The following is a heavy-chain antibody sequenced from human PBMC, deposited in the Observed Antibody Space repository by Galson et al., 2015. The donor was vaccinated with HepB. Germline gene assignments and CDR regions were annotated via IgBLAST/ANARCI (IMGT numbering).Heavy chain of an antibody. D-gene: IGHD2-2*02. V-gene: IGHV3-48*02. CDR2: ISSSSSTI. J-gene: IGHJ6*02. CDR1: GFTFSSYS. Sequence: SLRLSCAASGFTFSSYSMNWVRQAPGKGLEWVSYISSSSSTIYYADSVKGRFTISRDNAKNSLYLQMNSLRDEDTAVYYCARIRADCSSTSCYNRARYYYYGMDVWGRGTTVTVSS. CDR3: ARIRADCSSTSCYNRARYYYYGMDV.